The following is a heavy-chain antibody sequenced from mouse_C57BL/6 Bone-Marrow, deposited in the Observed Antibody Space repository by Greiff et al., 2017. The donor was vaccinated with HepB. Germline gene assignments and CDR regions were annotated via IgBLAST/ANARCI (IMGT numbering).Heavy chain of an antibody. Sequence: EESGPGLVKPSQSLSLTCSVTGYSITSGYYWNWIRQFPGNKLEWMGYISYDGSNNYNPSLKNRISITRDTSKNQFFLKLNSVTTEDTATYYCARDPDDYAMDYWGQGTSVTVSS. J-gene: IGHJ4*01. CDR2: ISYDGSN. V-gene: IGHV3-6*01. CDR1: GYSITSGYY. CDR3: ARDPDDYAMDY. D-gene: IGHD2-3*01.